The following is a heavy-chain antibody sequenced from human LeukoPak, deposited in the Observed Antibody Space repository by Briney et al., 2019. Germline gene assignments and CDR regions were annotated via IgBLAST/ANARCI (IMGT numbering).Heavy chain of an antibody. CDR3: ARSPGEMATMGAFDI. CDR1: GYSFTSYW. CDR2: IYPGDSDT. Sequence: GESLKISCKGSGYSFTSYWIGWVRQIPGKGLEWMGIIYPGDSDTRYSPSFQGQVTISADKSISTAYLQWSSLKASDTAMYYCARSPGEMATMGAFDIWGQGTMVTVSS. V-gene: IGHV5-51*01. D-gene: IGHD5-24*01. J-gene: IGHJ3*02.